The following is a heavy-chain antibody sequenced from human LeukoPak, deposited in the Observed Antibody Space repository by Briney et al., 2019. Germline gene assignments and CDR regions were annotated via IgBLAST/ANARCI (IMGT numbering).Heavy chain of an antibody. CDR1: GYTFSSYG. V-gene: IGHV1-2*02. D-gene: IGHD2-2*01. J-gene: IGHJ4*02. CDR2: INPNSGGT. Sequence: ASVKVSCKASGYTFSSYGISWVRQAPGQGLEWMGWINPNSGGTNYAQKFQGRVTMTRDTSISTAYMELSRLRSDDTAVYYCARDPRYCSSTSCYANSGLFDYWGQGTLVTVSS. CDR3: ARDPRYCSSTSCYANSGLFDY.